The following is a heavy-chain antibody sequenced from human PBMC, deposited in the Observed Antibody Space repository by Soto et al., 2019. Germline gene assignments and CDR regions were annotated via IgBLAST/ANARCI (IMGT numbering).Heavy chain of an antibody. CDR2: IDPSDSYT. V-gene: IGHV5-10-1*01. D-gene: IGHD6-13*01. J-gene: IGHJ1*01. Sequence: PGESLKISCKGSGYSFTSYWISWVRQMPGKGLEWMGRIDPSDSYTNYSPSFQGHVTISADKSISTAYLQWSSLKASDTAMYYCARRRYSSSWYHYGYFKHWGQGTLVTVSS. CDR1: GYSFTSYW. CDR3: ARRRYSSSWYHYGYFKH.